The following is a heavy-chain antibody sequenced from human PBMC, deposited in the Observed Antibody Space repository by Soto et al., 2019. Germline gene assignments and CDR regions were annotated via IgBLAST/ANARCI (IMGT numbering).Heavy chain of an antibody. CDR2: IDPSDSYT. J-gene: IGHJ6*02. CDR1: GYSFTSYW. CDR3: ARLAYYYDSSGYFLGDYYYGMDV. V-gene: IGHV5-10-1*01. D-gene: IGHD3-22*01. Sequence: GESLKISCKGSGYSFTSYWISWVRQMPGKGLEWMGRIDPSDSYTNYSPSFQGHVTISADKSISTAYLQWSSLKASDTAMYYCARLAYYYDSSGYFLGDYYYGMDVWGQGTTVTVS.